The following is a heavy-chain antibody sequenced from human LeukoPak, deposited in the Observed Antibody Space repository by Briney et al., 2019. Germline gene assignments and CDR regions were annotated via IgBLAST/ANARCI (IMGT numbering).Heavy chain of an antibody. Sequence: SETMSLTCAVYGGSFSGYYWSWIRQPPGKGLEWIGEINHSGSTNYNPSLKSRVTISVDTSKNQFSLKLSSVTAADTAVYYCARGRGQLVRGVYYFDYWGQGTLVTVSS. V-gene: IGHV4-34*01. CDR2: INHSGST. J-gene: IGHJ4*02. D-gene: IGHD6-6*01. CDR3: ARGRGQLVRGVYYFDY. CDR1: GGSFSGYY.